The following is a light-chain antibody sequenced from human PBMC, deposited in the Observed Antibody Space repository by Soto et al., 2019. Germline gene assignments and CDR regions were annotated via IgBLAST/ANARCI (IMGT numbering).Light chain of an antibody. CDR3: QHYDNLPPT. Sequence: DLQMTQSPSSLSAFVGDRVTITCQASQDISNSLNWYQQKPGKAPKLLIYAASNLETGVPSRFSGSGSGTDFNFTISSLQPEDIAAYYCQHYDNLPPTFGPGTTVDIK. CDR1: QDISNS. J-gene: IGKJ3*01. V-gene: IGKV1-33*01. CDR2: AAS.